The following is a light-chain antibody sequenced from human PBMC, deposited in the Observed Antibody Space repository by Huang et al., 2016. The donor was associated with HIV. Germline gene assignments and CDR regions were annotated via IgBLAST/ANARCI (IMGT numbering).Light chain of an antibody. CDR1: QSVGNW. CDR2: TAS. CDR3: QQYNRFYT. Sequence: DIQMTQSPSTLSASVGDRVPITCRASQSVGNWLAWYQQQPWQAPKLLIYTASTLQNGVPSRFSGSGSETEVTLTINSLQPDDFATYYCQQYNRFYTFGQGTRLDIK. V-gene: IGKV1-5*03. J-gene: IGKJ2*01.